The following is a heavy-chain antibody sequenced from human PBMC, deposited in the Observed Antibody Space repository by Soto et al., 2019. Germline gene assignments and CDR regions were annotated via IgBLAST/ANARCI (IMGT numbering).Heavy chain of an antibody. CDR2: ISGSSVNI. D-gene: IGHD6-25*01. Sequence: VQLVESGGGLVQPGGSLRLSCAASGFSFSTDSLTWVRQAPGKGLEWLSYISGSSVNIYYTDSMNGRITISRDNGKNSLYLQMNSLRDEDTAVYYCARVHYSSDRRYYYGMDVWGQGTTVTVSS. J-gene: IGHJ6*02. CDR3: ARVHYSSDRRYYYGMDV. V-gene: IGHV3-48*02. CDR1: GFSFSTDS.